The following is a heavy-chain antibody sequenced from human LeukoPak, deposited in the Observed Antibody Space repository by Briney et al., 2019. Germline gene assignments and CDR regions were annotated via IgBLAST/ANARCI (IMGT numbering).Heavy chain of an antibody. CDR1: GFTFSSYG. D-gene: IGHD3-22*01. Sequence: RRSLRLSCAASGFTFSSYGMHWVRQAPGKGLEWLSYISTSSTTIHYADSVKGRFTSSREDARNSLYLQMNSLRAEDTAVYFCARAPGNYYDSTGYWYFDLWGRGTLVTVSS. J-gene: IGHJ2*01. CDR2: ISTSSTTI. CDR3: ARAPGNYYDSTGYWYFDL. V-gene: IGHV3-48*01.